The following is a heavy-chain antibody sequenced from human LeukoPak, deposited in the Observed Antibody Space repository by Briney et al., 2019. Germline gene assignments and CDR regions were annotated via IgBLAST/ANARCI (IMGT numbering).Heavy chain of an antibody. V-gene: IGHV3-30*01. CDR2: ISYDGSNK. CDR3: ARRSSVYYGPGSYPDY. CDR1: GFTFSSYA. Sequence: GRSLRLSCAASGFTFSSYAMHWVRQAPGKGLEWVAVISYDGSNKYYADSVKGRFTISRDNSKNTLYLQMNSLRAEDTAVYYCARRSSVYYGPGSYPDYWGQGTLVTVSS. D-gene: IGHD3-10*01. J-gene: IGHJ4*02.